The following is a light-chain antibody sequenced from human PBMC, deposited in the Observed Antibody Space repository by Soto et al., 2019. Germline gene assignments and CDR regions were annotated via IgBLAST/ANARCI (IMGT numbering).Light chain of an antibody. Sequence: DIQMTQSPSTLSASVGDRVTITCRASQSISSWLAWYQQKPGKAPKLLIYDASSLESGVPSRFSGSGSGTEFTLTSSSLQPYDFATYYCQQYNSYWTFGQGTKVEIK. J-gene: IGKJ1*01. CDR2: DAS. V-gene: IGKV1-5*01. CDR3: QQYNSYWT. CDR1: QSISSW.